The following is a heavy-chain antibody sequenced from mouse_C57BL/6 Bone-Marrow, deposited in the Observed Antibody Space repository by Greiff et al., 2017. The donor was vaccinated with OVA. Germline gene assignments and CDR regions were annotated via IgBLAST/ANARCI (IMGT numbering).Heavy chain of an antibody. CDR3: ASGNVYAMDY. Sequence: VQLQQPGAELVRPGTSVKLSCKASGYTFTSYWMHWVKQRPGQGLEWIGVIDPSDSYTNYNQKFKGKATLTVDTSSSTAYMQLSSLTSEDSAVYYCASGNVYAMDYWGQGTSVTVSS. D-gene: IGHD2-1*01. CDR1: GYTFTSYW. V-gene: IGHV1-59*01. J-gene: IGHJ4*01. CDR2: IDPSDSYT.